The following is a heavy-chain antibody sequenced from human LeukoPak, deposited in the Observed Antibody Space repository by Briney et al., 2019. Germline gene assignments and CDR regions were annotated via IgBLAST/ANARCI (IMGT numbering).Heavy chain of an antibody. V-gene: IGHV4-38-2*02. CDR3: ARDLFCSSTSCYTTWPR. Sequence: SETLSLTCTVSGYSISSGYYWGWIRQPPGKGLEWIGSIYHSGSTYYNPSLKSRVTISVGTSKNQFSLKLSSVTAADTAVYYCARDLFCSSTSCYTTWPRWGQGTLVTVSS. CDR1: GYSISSGYY. D-gene: IGHD2-2*02. CDR2: IYHSGST. J-gene: IGHJ4*02.